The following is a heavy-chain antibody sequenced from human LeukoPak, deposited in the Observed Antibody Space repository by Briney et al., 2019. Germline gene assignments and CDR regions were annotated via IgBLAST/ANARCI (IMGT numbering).Heavy chain of an antibody. CDR3: ARDLHPSESGSYARAGNAFDI. CDR1: GGSISSGDYY. D-gene: IGHD1-26*01. CDR2: IYYRGST. J-gene: IGHJ3*02. Sequence: PSQTLSLTCTVSGGSISSGDYYWSWIRQPPGKGLEWIGYIYYRGSTYYNPSLKSRVTISVDTSKNQFSLKLSSVTAADTAVYYCARDLHPSESGSYARAGNAFDIWGQGTMVTVSS. V-gene: IGHV4-30-4*01.